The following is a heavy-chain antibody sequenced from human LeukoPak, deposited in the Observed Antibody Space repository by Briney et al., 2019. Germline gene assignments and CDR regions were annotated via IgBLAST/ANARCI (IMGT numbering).Heavy chain of an antibody. J-gene: IGHJ4*02. D-gene: IGHD3-16*01. CDR2: INPNSGGT. CDR1: GYTFTGYY. Sequence: ASVKVSCKASGYTFTGYYMHWVRQAPGQGLEWMGWINPNSGGTNYAQKFQGRVTMTRDTSIGTAYMELSRLRSDDTAVYYCARPVGARGIEFDYWGQGTLVTVSS. V-gene: IGHV1-2*02. CDR3: ARPVGARGIEFDY.